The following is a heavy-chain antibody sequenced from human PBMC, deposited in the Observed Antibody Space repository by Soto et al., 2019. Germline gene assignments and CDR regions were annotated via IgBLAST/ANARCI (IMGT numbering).Heavy chain of an antibody. Sequence: VGSLRLSCAASGFTFSSYAMHWVRQAPGKGLEWVAVISYDGRNKYYADSVKGRFTISRDNSKNTLYLEMNSLRVEDTAVYHCVRDTAYCSGGTCYSSHDMDVWGQGTTVTVSS. CDR1: GFTFSSYA. CDR2: ISYDGRNK. CDR3: VRDTAYCSGGTCYSSHDMDV. J-gene: IGHJ6*02. V-gene: IGHV3-30*04. D-gene: IGHD2-15*01.